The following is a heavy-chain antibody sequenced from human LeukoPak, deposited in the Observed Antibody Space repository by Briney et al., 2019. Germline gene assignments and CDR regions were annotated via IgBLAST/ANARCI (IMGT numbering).Heavy chain of an antibody. CDR2: IYYSGST. Sequence: PSETLSLTCTVSGGSISSISYHWGWIRQPPGKGREWIGSIYYSGSTYYNPSLKSRVTISVDTSKNQLSLKLSSVTAADTAVYYCASARTSSRSWFTFDYWGQGILVTVSS. CDR3: ASARTSSRSWFTFDY. D-gene: IGHD6-13*01. CDR1: GGSISSISYH. J-gene: IGHJ4*02. V-gene: IGHV4-39*01.